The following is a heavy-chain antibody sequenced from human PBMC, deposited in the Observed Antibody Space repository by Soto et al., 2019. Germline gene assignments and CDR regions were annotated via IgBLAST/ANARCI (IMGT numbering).Heavy chain of an antibody. V-gene: IGHV1-18*01. CDR1: GDTFTRCG. CDR3: YAADFYYYGMDV. Sequence: QVQLVQSGAEVKKPGASVKVSCKASGDTFTRCGISWVRQAPGQGLEWMGWISAYNAKTDYAQKFQGRVTLTTDTSTSTAYMELRGLRSDDTAVYYCYAADFYYYGMDVWGPGTTVTVSS. J-gene: IGHJ6*02. D-gene: IGHD2-2*01. CDR2: ISAYNAKT.